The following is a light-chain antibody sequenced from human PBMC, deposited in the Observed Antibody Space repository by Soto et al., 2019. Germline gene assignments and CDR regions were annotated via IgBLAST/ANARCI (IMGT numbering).Light chain of an antibody. Sequence: DIQMTQSPSTLSASVGDRVTITCRASQSISTWLAWYQQKPGKAPKLLIYKASSLESGVPSRFRGSGFGTEFTLTISSLQPDDFPTYYCQQYNTYPLTFGGWTTVEIK. CDR3: QQYNTYPLT. J-gene: IGKJ4*01. CDR2: KAS. CDR1: QSISTW. V-gene: IGKV1-5*03.